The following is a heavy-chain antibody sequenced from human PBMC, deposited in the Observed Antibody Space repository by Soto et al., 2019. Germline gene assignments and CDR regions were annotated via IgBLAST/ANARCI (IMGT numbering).Heavy chain of an antibody. D-gene: IGHD2-15*01. CDR3: VRGYCTTSPCSGDFQF. CDR2: IHPSGDT. J-gene: IGHJ1*01. V-gene: IGHV1-46*01. Sequence: QVQLVQSGAELKNPGASVKVAYKASGYKFTTYFIHWVRQAPGQGLEWMGMIHPSGDTGYAQKFRGRVTMTIDTSTTTAYMELRNLTSEDTAVYFSVRGYCTTSPCSGDFQFWGQGTLVTVSS. CDR1: GYKFTTYF.